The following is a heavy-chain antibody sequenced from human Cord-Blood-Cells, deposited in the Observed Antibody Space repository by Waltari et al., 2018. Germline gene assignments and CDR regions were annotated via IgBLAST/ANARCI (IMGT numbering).Heavy chain of an antibody. V-gene: IGHV1-2*04. CDR2: INPNSGGT. Sequence: LVRSGAAVKTTETSVKVSCTAHGYTWTGSYIHWERQAPGQRLEWMGWINPNSGGTNYAQKFQGWVTMTRDTSISTAYMELSRLRSDDTAVYYCARVLGPGDGAFDIWRQGTMVTVSS. CDR3: ARVLGPGDGAFDI. D-gene: IGHD2-21*02. J-gene: IGHJ3*02. CDR1: GYTWTGSY.